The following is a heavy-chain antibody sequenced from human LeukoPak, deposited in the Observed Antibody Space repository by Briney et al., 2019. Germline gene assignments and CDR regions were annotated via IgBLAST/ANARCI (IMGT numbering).Heavy chain of an antibody. J-gene: IGHJ4*02. CDR1: GFTFSSYG. Sequence: VGSLRLSCAASGFTFSSYGMHWVRQAPGKGLEWVAFIRSDESTKYYADSVKGRFTISRDTSKNTLYLEMDSLRPEDTALYYCVRYISSWAQTLLDYWGQGTLVTVSS. CDR3: VRYISSWAQTLLDY. CDR2: IRSDESTK. V-gene: IGHV3-30*02. D-gene: IGHD6-13*01.